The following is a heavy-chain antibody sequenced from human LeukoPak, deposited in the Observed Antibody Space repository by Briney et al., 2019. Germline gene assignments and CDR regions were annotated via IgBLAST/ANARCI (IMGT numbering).Heavy chain of an antibody. Sequence: PGGSLRLSCAASGFTFSSYYMSWVRQAPGKGLEWVSVIYSGGSTYYADSVMGRFTISTYNSKNKMYLQMTSLRAEDTAVYYCAREYSGSAGYWGQGTLVTVSS. CDR3: AREYSGSAGY. CDR2: IYSGGST. J-gene: IGHJ4*02. CDR1: GFTFSSYY. V-gene: IGHV3-53*01. D-gene: IGHD5-12*01.